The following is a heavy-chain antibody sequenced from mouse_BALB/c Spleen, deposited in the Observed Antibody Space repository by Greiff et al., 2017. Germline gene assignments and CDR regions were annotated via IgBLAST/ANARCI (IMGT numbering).Heavy chain of an antibody. CDR2: ISSGGGNT. Sequence: EVKVVESGGGLVKPGGSLKLSCAASGFTFSSYTMSWVRQTPEKRLGWVATISSGGGNTYYPDSVKGRFTISRDNAKNNLYLQMSSLRSEDTALYYCARLEFAYWGQGTLVTVSA. CDR1: GFTFSSYT. V-gene: IGHV5-9*03. CDR3: ARLEFAY. J-gene: IGHJ3*01.